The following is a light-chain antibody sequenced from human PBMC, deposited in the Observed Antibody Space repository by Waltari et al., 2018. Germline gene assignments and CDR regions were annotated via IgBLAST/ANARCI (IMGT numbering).Light chain of an antibody. J-gene: IGLJ1*01. CDR2: GVT. CDR1: NSDIGNYDF. Sequence: QSALTQPASVTGSPGQSITITCTGSNSDIGNYDFVSWYQQHPGTAPKLLIFGVTARPSGVSVRCSGSKSGSASSLTISGLLPEDEAIYFCASYTSRSPVAIFGSGTKV. V-gene: IGLV2-14*01. CDR3: ASYTSRSPVAI.